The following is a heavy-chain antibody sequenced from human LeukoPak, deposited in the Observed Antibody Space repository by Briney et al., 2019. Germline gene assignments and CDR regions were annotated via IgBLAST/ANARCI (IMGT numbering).Heavy chain of an antibody. J-gene: IGHJ4*02. CDR2: ISGSGGST. V-gene: IGHV3-23*01. D-gene: IGHD4-17*01. Sequence: GGSLRLSCAASGFIFSSYGMSWVRQAPGKGLEWVSAISGSGGSTYYADSVKGRFTISRDNSKNTLYLQMNNLRAEDTAVYYCARGPVTTFGYWGQGTLVTVSS. CDR1: GFIFSSYG. CDR3: ARGPVTTFGY.